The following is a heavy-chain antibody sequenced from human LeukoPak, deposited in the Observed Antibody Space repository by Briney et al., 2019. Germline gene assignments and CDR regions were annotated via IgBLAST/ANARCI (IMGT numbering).Heavy chain of an antibody. CDR2: IRYDGSNK. V-gene: IGHV3-30*02. Sequence: GGSLRLSCAASGFTFSSYGMHWVRQAPGKGLEWVAFIRYDGSNKYYADSVKGRFTISRDNSKNTLYLQMNSLRAEDTAVYYCAKLLDGYNSGPKMVDDYWGQGTLVTVSS. CDR3: AKLLDGYNSGPKMVDDY. CDR1: GFTFSSYG. D-gene: IGHD5-24*01. J-gene: IGHJ4*02.